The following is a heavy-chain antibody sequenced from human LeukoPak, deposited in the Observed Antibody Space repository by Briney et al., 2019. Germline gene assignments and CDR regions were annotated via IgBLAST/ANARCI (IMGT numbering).Heavy chain of an antibody. CDR3: ARTDIVVVPSAIDYYYYMDV. J-gene: IGHJ6*03. CDR1: GYTFTGYY. Sequence: SVKVSCKASGYTFTGYYMHWVRQAPGQGLEWMGGIIPIFGTANYAQKFQGRVTITADESTSTAYMELSSLRSEDTAVYYCARTDIVVVPSAIDYYYYMDVWGKGTTVTVSS. D-gene: IGHD2-2*01. V-gene: IGHV1-69*13. CDR2: IIPIFGTA.